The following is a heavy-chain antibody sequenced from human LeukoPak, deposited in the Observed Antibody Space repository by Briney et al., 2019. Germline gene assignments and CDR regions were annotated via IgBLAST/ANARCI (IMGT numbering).Heavy chain of an antibody. Sequence: GGSLRLSCAASGFTFDNYALHWVRQVPGKGLEWVSAISGSSGSTYYADSVKGRFTISRDNSKNTLYLQMNSLKTEDTAVYYCTRDHDFWSGPLDVWGTGTTVTVSS. V-gene: IGHV3-23*01. J-gene: IGHJ6*04. D-gene: IGHD3-3*01. CDR2: ISGSSGST. CDR1: GFTFDNYA. CDR3: TRDHDFWSGPLDV.